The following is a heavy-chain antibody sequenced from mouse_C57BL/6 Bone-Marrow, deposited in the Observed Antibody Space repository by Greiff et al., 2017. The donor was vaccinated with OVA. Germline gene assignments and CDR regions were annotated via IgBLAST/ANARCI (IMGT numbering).Heavy chain of an antibody. CDR3: ARSSDGYHYVYAMDY. CDR2: IDPEDGET. J-gene: IGHJ4*01. CDR1: GFNIKDYY. V-gene: IGHV14-2*01. D-gene: IGHD2-3*01. Sequence: VHVKQSGAELVKPGASVKLSCTASGFNIKDYYMHWVKQRTEQGLEWIGRIDPEDGETKYAPKFQGKATITADTSSNTAYLQLSSLTSEDTAVYYCARSSDGYHYVYAMDYWGQGTSVTVSS.